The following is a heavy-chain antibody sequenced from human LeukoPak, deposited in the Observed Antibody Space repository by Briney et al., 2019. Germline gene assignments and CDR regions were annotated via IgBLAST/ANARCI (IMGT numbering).Heavy chain of an antibody. D-gene: IGHD4-11*01. V-gene: IGHV3-33*06. CDR3: AKDAERGFGYSNSLQY. J-gene: IGHJ4*02. CDR2: IWSDGTEQ. CDR1: GFTYSHYG. Sequence: GGSLRLSCAASGFTYSHYGMHWVRQAPGKGLEWVAVIWSDGTEQYYADAVKGRFTISRDNSRNTLYLQMNSLRAEDTAVYYCAKDAERGFGYSNSLQYWGQGTLVTVSS.